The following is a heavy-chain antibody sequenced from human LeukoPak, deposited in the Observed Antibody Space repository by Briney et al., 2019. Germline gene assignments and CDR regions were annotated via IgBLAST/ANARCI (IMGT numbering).Heavy chain of an antibody. CDR3: ARLPTSSGWYWFDP. V-gene: IGHV4-39*01. CDR2: IYYSGST. J-gene: IGHJ5*02. Sequence: PSETLSLTCTVSGGSISSSSYYWGWIRQPPGKGLEWIGSIYYSGSTYYNPSLKSRVAISVDTSKNQFSLKLSSMTAADTAVYYCARLPTSSGWYWFDPWGQGTLVTVSS. D-gene: IGHD6-19*01. CDR1: GGSISSSSYY.